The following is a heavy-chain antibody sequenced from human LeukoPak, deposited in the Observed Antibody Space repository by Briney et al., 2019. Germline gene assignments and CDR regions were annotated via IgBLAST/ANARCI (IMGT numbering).Heavy chain of an antibody. CDR3: AKDRGSSWTYGMDV. J-gene: IGHJ6*02. Sequence: GGSLRLSCAASGFTFDDYAMHWVRQAPGKGLEWVSLISGDGGSTYYADSVKGRFTISRDNSKNYLYLQMNSLRTEDTALYYCAKDRGSSWTYGMDVWGQGTTVTVSS. CDR1: GFTFDDYA. V-gene: IGHV3-43*02. CDR2: ISGDGGST. D-gene: IGHD6-13*01.